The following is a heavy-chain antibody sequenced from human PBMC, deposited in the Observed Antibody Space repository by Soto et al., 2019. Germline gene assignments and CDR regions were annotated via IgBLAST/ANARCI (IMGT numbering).Heavy chain of an antibody. V-gene: IGHV1-18*04. D-gene: IGHD6-6*01. CDR1: GYRFSTYG. CDR3: ARERYVASRHSRFDS. Sequence: GASVKVSCKASGYRFSTYGLNWLRQAPGQGLEWLGWTNTYNDDRNYAQKFRGRVTFTTDTSTNTAFMELRSLISDDTAVYFCARERYVASRHSRFDSWGQGTQVTVSS. CDR2: TNTYNDDR. J-gene: IGHJ4*02.